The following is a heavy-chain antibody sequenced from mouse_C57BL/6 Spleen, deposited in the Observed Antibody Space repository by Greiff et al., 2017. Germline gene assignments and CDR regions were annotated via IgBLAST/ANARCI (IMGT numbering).Heavy chain of an antibody. CDR3: ARLNWEGAY. CDR1: GYSITSGYY. Sequence: ESGPGLVKPSPSLSLTCSVTGYSITSGYYWNWIRQFPGNKLEWMGYISYDGSNNYNPSLKNRISITRDTSKNQFFLKLNSVTTEDTATYYCARLNWEGAYWGQGTLVTVSA. D-gene: IGHD4-1*02. V-gene: IGHV3-6*01. CDR2: ISYDGSN. J-gene: IGHJ3*01.